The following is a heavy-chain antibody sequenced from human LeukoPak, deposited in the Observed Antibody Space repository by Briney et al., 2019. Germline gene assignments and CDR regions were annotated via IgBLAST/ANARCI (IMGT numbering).Heavy chain of an antibody. V-gene: IGHV5-51*01. CDR1: GYSFTTYW. CDR3: ATVGASRLAY. D-gene: IGHD1-26*01. J-gene: IGHJ4*02. Sequence: GESLKISCKGSGYSFTTYWIVWVRQMPGKGLEWMGIIYPGDSDTRYSPSFLGQVTMSADKSISTAYLQWSSLRASDTAMYYCATVGASRLAYWGQGTLVTVSS. CDR2: IYPGDSDT.